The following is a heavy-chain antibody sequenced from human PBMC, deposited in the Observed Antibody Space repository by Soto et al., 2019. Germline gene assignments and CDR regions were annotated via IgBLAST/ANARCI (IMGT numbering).Heavy chain of an antibody. CDR2: INPSGGST. V-gene: IGHV1-46*01. CDR3: AKDPANALSAVAGTVGYFDY. D-gene: IGHD6-19*01. Sequence: ASVKVSCKASGYTFTSYYMHWVRQAPGQGLEWMGIINPSGGSTSYAQKFQGRVTMTRDTSTSTVYMELSSLRSEDTAVYYCAKDPANALSAVAGTVGYFDYWGQGTLVTVSS. CDR1: GYTFTSYY. J-gene: IGHJ4*02.